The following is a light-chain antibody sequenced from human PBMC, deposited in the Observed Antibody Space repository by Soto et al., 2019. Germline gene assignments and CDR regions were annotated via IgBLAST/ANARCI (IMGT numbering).Light chain of an antibody. CDR2: DAS. J-gene: IGKJ2*01. CDR1: QSISRW. V-gene: IGKV1-5*01. CDR3: QQYQTYPMYT. Sequence: DIQMTQSPSTLSASVGDRVTITCRASQSISRWLAWYQQKPGKAPKFLISDASTLQSGVPSRFSGSGSGTEFTITISSLQPDDFAAYYCQQYQTYPMYTFGQGTMLEI.